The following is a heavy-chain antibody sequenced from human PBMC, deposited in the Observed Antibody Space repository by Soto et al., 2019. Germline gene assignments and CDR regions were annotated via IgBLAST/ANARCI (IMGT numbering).Heavy chain of an antibody. D-gene: IGHD6-13*01. CDR1: RFIFSNYA. CDR2: ITGSGDNI. Sequence: GGSLRLSCAASRFIFSNYAMNWVRQAPGKGLEWVSTITGSGDNIHYADSVKGRFTISRDNSKNTLYLQMNSLRAEDTAIYYCAKRGESSNWLKYYFDYWGQGTLVTVSS. V-gene: IGHV3-23*01. J-gene: IGHJ4*02. CDR3: AKRGESSNWLKYYFDY.